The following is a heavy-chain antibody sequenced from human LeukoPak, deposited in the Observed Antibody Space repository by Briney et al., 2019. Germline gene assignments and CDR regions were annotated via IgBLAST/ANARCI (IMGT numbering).Heavy chain of an antibody. D-gene: IGHD3-16*01. V-gene: IGHV3-23*01. Sequence: GGSLRLSCAASGFTFNTYAMSWVRQAPGKGLEWVSGISAGGGTTYYADSVKGRYTISRDKSKSTLDLQMNSLRAEDTAVYYCAKDQGSGHGAYTWGTFDYWGLETLVTVFS. CDR3: AKDQGSGHGAYTWGTFDY. CDR2: ISAGGGTT. CDR1: GFTFNTYA. J-gene: IGHJ4*01.